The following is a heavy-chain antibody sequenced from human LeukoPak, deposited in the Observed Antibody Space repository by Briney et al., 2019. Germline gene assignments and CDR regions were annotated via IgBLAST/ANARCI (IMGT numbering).Heavy chain of an antibody. Sequence: GRTLRLSRAASVFTFSDYYMSGIRQAPPKGLEWVSYNSSSVRSMWYADSVKGRFTICRENAKNPLYLQMNGLRAQDTAVYYCARRGYSTYGMDVWGKGTTVTVSS. V-gene: IGHV3-11*01. CDR3: ARRGYSTYGMDV. J-gene: IGHJ6*04. CDR1: VFTFSDYY. CDR2: NSSSVRSM. D-gene: IGHD5-18*01.